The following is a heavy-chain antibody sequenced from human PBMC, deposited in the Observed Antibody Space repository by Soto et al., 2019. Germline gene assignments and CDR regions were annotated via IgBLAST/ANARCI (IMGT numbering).Heavy chain of an antibody. CDR1: GGSISSSNW. V-gene: IGHV4-4*02. CDR2: IYHSGST. CDR3: ARANDFWSGYYRHRYGMDV. J-gene: IGHJ6*02. Sequence: QVQLQESGPGLVKPSGTLSLTCAVSGGSISSSNWWSWVRQPPGKGLEWIGEIYHSGSTNYNPSLKSRVTISVDKSKNQFSLKLSSVTAADTAVYYCARANDFWSGYYRHRYGMDVWGQGTTVTVSS. D-gene: IGHD3-3*01.